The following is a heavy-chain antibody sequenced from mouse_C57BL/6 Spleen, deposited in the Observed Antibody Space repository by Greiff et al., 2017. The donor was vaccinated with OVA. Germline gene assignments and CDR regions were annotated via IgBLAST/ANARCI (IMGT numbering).Heavy chain of an antibody. J-gene: IGHJ2*01. CDR2: IDPNSGGT. D-gene: IGHD2-3*01. Sequence: VQLQQPGAELVKPGASVKLSCKASGYTFTSYWMHWVKERPGRGLEWIGRIDPNSGGTKYNEKFKSKATLTVDKPSSTAYMQLSSLTSEDSAVYYCARESGRWLPYFDYWGQGTTLTVSS. V-gene: IGHV1-72*01. CDR1: GYTFTSYW. CDR3: ARESGRWLPYFDY.